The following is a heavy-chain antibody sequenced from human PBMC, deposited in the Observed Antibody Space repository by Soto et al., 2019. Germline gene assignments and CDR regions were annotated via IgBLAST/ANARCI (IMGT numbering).Heavy chain of an antibody. J-gene: IGHJ4*02. CDR3: TKASGGDIYSSGWYYFDY. V-gene: IGHV3-9*01. CDR1: GFTFDDYA. CDR2: ISWNSGSI. D-gene: IGHD6-19*01. Sequence: GGSLRLSCAASGFTFDDYAMHWVRQAPGKGLEWVSGISWNSGSIDYADSVKGRFTISRDNTKNSLYLQMNSLRAEDTVLYYCTKASGGDIYSSGWYYFDYWGQGTLVTVSS.